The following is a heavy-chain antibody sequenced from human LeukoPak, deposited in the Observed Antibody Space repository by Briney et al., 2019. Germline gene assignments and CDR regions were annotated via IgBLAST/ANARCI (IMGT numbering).Heavy chain of an antibody. D-gene: IGHD3-10*01. CDR1: GGSFRGYY. V-gene: IGHV4-34*01. Sequence: PSETLSLTCAVYGGSFRGYYWSWIRQPPGKGLEWIGEINHSGSTNYNPSLKSRVTISVDTSKNQVSLGLSSVTAADTAVYYCARHYYYALGSPFDYWGQGTLVTVSS. CDR3: ARHYYYALGSPFDY. CDR2: INHSGST. J-gene: IGHJ4*02.